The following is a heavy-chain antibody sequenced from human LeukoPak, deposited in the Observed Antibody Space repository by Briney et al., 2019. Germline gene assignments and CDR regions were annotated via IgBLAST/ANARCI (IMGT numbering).Heavy chain of an antibody. CDR3: ARGAGYNYPYYFDY. V-gene: IGHV3-53*01. CDR2: IYGGGSI. Sequence: PGGSLRLSCAASGFTVSSNYMNWVRQAPGKGREWVSVIYGGGSIYYADSVKGRFTISRDNSKNTLYLQMNSLRAEDTAVYYCARGAGYNYPYYFDYWGQGTLVTVSS. CDR1: GFTVSSNY. J-gene: IGHJ4*02. D-gene: IGHD5-24*01.